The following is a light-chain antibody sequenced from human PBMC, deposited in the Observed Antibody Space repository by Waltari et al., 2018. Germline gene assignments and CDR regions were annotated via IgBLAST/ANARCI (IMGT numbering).Light chain of an antibody. Sequence: QSALTQPASVSGSPGQSITISCTGTSGDVGAYDYVPWFQQHPGKAPKLILYGVANRPSGVSDRFSGSKSGHTASLTISGLQAEDDADYYCTSFTTSSTWVFGGGTKLTVL. J-gene: IGLJ3*02. V-gene: IGLV2-14*01. CDR2: GVA. CDR1: SGDVGAYDY. CDR3: TSFTTSSTWV.